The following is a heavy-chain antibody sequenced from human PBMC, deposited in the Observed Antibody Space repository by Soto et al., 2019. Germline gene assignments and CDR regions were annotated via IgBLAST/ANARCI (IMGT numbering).Heavy chain of an antibody. CDR3: ARDGQSLAPYALDV. V-gene: IGHV3-33*01. CDR2: IWYDGSNK. J-gene: IGHJ6*02. D-gene: IGHD6-19*01. Sequence: QVQVVESGGGVVQPGRSLRLSCTVSGFTFSSHAMHWVRQAPGKGLEWVAQIWYDGSNKDYADSVKGRFTIPRDNSKNTLYVQMDSLRVEDTAVYYCARDGQSLAPYALDVWGQGTAVTVSS. CDR1: GFTFSSHA.